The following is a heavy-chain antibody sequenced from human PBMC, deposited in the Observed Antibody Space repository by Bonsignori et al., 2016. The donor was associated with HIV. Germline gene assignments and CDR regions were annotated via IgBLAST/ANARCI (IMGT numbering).Heavy chain of an antibody. V-gene: IGHV3-48*02. Sequence: VRQAPGKGLEWLSYISTSGTTRLYADSVKDRFTIARDNAKNSLFLQIADLRDDDTAVYYCVRDAGGGDGPAGDYWGQGTLVTVSS. J-gene: IGHJ4*02. CDR3: VRDAGGGDGPAGDY. CDR2: ISTSGTTR. D-gene: IGHD2-21*02.